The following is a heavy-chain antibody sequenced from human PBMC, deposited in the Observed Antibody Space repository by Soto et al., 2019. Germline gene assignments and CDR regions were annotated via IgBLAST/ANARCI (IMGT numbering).Heavy chain of an antibody. Sequence: GGFMRLSCSASLFTFSSHSVNCILKNPLKGFEWVSSISSSSSYIYYADSVKGRFTISRDNAKNSVYLQMNSLKTEDTAVYHCVRSTYFSDSSGYTRCFDYWVPGTLVPVSS. CDR2: ISSSSSYI. CDR3: VRSTYFSDSSGYTRCFDY. D-gene: IGHD3-22*01. J-gene: IGHJ4*02. V-gene: IGHV3-21*04. CDR1: LFTFSSHS.